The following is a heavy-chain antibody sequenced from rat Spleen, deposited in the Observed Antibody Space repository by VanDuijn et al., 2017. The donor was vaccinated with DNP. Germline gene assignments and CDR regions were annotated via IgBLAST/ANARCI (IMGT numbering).Heavy chain of an antibody. Sequence: EVQLQESGPGLVKPSQSLSLTCSVTGYSITSTYWGWIRKFPGNKMEWIGHISNSRSTSYHPSLKSRISITRDTSKNQLFLQVNSVTTEDTATYYCARWPGYNPPYAMDAWGQGTSVTVSS. D-gene: IGHD1-4*01. V-gene: IGHV3-1*01. J-gene: IGHJ4*01. CDR2: ISNSRST. CDR1: GYSITSTY. CDR3: ARWPGYNPPYAMDA.